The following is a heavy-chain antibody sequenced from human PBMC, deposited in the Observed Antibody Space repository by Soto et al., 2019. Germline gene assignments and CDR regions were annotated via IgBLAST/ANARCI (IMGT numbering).Heavy chain of an antibody. Sequence: EVQLVESGGGLVQPGGSLRLSCAASGFSFSTYDMDWVRQAPGKGLEWVSYISFGGQTIKSTDSVKARFTIARDNAKNSLYLQMSGPRDEYTGVDYCAGDPHRGYSGMDVWGQGTTVTVSS. CDR1: GFSFSTYD. CDR2: ISFGGQTI. CDR3: AGDPHRGYSGMDV. V-gene: IGHV3-48*02. J-gene: IGHJ6*02.